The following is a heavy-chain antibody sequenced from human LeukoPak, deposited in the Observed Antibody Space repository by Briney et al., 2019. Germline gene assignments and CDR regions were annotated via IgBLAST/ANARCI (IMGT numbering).Heavy chain of an antibody. J-gene: IGHJ4*02. CDR1: GFTFSSFG. CDR2: ISDSGDST. D-gene: IGHD5-24*01. V-gene: IGHV3-23*01. CDR3: AKDDRWLQFCC. Sequence: GGTLRLSCAASGFTFSSFGMSWVRQAPGKGLEWVSAISDSGDSTYYADSVKGRFTISRDNSNNTLYLQMNSLRAEDTAIYYCAKDDRWLQFCCWGQGTLVTVSA.